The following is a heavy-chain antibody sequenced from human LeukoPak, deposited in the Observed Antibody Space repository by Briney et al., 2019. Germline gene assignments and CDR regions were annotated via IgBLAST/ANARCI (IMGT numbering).Heavy chain of an antibody. CDR3: ARDNYDFWSGYYASVGY. D-gene: IGHD3-3*01. CDR1: GFTFSSYS. CDR2: ISSSSSYI. J-gene: IGHJ4*02. Sequence: NPGGSLRLSCAASGFTFSSYSMNWVRQAPGKGLEWVSSISSSSSYIYYADPVKGRFTISRDNAKNSLYLQMNSLRAEDTAVYYCARDNYDFWSGYYASVGYWGQGTLVTVSS. V-gene: IGHV3-21*01.